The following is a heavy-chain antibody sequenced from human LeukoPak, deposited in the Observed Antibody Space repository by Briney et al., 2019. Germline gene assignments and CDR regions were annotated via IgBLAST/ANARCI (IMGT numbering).Heavy chain of an antibody. Sequence: GASVKVSCKASGYIFTDYAIYWLRQAPGQRPEWMGWINASNGNTKYSQKFHGRITLIRDTSAATAYMELSSLRHDDLAVYYCARGRGTSGSNRDFYFYYYMDVWGKGTAVTVSS. CDR2: INASNGNT. CDR3: ARGRGTSGSNRDFYFYYYMDV. D-gene: IGHD2-15*01. J-gene: IGHJ6*03. V-gene: IGHV1-3*01. CDR1: GYIFTDYA.